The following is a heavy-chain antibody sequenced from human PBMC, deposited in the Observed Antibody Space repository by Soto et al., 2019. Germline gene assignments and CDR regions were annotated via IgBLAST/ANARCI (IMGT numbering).Heavy chain of an antibody. Sequence: EVQLVESGGGLIQPGGSLRLSCAASGFSVTNKYMSWVRQAPATGLEWVSVLYTGGTIFYTDSVKGRFTISKDSSKNTLYLQMNNLRAEDTAVYYCARGCGGGSCNSDWDYWGQGTLVTVSS. CDR2: LYTGGTI. CDR3: ARGCGGGSCNSDWDY. V-gene: IGHV3-53*01. J-gene: IGHJ4*02. CDR1: GFSVTNKY. D-gene: IGHD2-15*01.